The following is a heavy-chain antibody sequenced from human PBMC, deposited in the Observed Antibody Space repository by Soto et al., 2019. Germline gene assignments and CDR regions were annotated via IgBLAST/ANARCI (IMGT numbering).Heavy chain of an antibody. J-gene: IGHJ4*02. CDR3: ARVFRGWSYGPDY. CDR1: GFTFSSYA. Sequence: GGSLRLSCAASGFTFSSYAMTWVRQAPGKGLEWVSGISGSGATTSYADSVKGRFTVSRDNSKNTLYLQMNSLRAEDTAVYYCARVFRGWSYGPDYWGQGTLVTVSS. CDR2: ISGSGATT. D-gene: IGHD5-18*01. V-gene: IGHV3-23*01.